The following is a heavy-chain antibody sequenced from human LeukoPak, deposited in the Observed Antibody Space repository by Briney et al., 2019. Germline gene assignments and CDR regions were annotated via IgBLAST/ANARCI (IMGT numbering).Heavy chain of an antibody. CDR1: GYIFSRDW. CDR3: AKDSGGRGYYDILTGYHYFDY. V-gene: IGHV3-23*01. D-gene: IGHD3-9*01. CDR2: ISGSGGST. Sequence: GGSLRLSCAASGYIFSRDWMSWVRQAPGKGLEWVSAISGSGGSTYYADSVKGRFTIPRDNSKNTLYLQMNSLRAEDTAVYYCAKDSGGRGYYDILTGYHYFDYWGQGTLVTVSS. J-gene: IGHJ4*02.